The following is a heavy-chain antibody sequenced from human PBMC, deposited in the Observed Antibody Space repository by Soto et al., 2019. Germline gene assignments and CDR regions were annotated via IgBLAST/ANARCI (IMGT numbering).Heavy chain of an antibody. CDR3: ARDHGPYYYGSGSYLPDY. Sequence: QVQLVQSGAEVKKPGASVKVSCKASGYTFTSYGISWVRQAPGQGLEWMGWISAYNGNTNYAQKLQGRVTMTTDTSTSTAYMELRSLRSDGTAVYYCARDHGPYYYGSGSYLPDYWGQGTLVTVSS. CDR1: GYTFTSYG. CDR2: ISAYNGNT. D-gene: IGHD3-10*01. J-gene: IGHJ4*02. V-gene: IGHV1-18*01.